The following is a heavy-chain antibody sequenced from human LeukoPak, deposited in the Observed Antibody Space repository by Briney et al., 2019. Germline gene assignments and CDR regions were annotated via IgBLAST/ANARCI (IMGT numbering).Heavy chain of an antibody. D-gene: IGHD6-13*01. CDR2: IVGSSSTT. V-gene: IGHV3-48*02. CDR3: ARLAAAGTGEDY. J-gene: IGHJ4*02. Sequence: PGGSLRLSCAASGFTFSIYSMNWVRQAPGKGLEWVSSIVGSSSTTYYADSVKGRFTISRDNAKNSLYLQMNSLRDEDTAVYYCARLAAAGTGEDYWGQGTLVTVSS. CDR1: GFTFSIYS.